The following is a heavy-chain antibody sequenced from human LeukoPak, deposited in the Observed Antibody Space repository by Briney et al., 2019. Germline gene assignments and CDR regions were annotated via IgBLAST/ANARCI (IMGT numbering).Heavy chain of an antibody. CDR1: GFTFSSYA. CDR2: ISSSGSSI. V-gene: IGHV3-21*01. CDR3: VGAAADTTPRL. Sequence: PGGSLRLSCAASGFTFSSYAVNWVRQAPGKGLEWVSSISSSGSSIYYADSVKGRFTISRDNAKNSLYLQINSLGAEDTAVYYCVGAAADTTPRLWGQGTLVTVSS. D-gene: IGHD6-13*01. J-gene: IGHJ4*02.